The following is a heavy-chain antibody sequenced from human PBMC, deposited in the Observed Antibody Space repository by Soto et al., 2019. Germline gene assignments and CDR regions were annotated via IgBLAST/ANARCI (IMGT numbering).Heavy chain of an antibody. CDR3: ARGPHITIFGVVIIPVEFGYDMDV. CDR1: GYTFTGYY. CDR2: INPNSGGT. Sequence: ASVKVSCKASGYTFTGYYMHWVRQAPGQGLEWMGWINPNSGGTNYAQKFQGWVTMTRDTSISTAYMELSRLRSDDTAVYYCARGPHITIFGVVIIPVEFGYDMDVWGQGTTVTVSS. V-gene: IGHV1-2*04. J-gene: IGHJ6*02. D-gene: IGHD3-3*01.